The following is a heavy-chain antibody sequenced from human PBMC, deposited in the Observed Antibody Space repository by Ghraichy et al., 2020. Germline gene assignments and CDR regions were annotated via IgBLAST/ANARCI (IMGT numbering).Heavy chain of an antibody. Sequence: SETLSLTCAVYGGSFSGYYWSWIRQPPGKGLGWIGESNHSGSTNYNPSLKSRGTISVDTSKNQFSLKLSSVTAADTAVYYCERGVIHYGGNSWFDPWGQGTLVTVSS. D-gene: IGHD4-23*01. CDR2: SNHSGST. V-gene: IGHV4-34*01. J-gene: IGHJ5*02. CDR3: ERGVIHYGGNSWFDP. CDR1: GGSFSGYY.